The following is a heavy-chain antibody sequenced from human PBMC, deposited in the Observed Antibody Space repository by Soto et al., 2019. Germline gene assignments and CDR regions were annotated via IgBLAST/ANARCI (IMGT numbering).Heavy chain of an antibody. Sequence: VYLVQSGAELKKPEASVKVSCKSSGYSFTTYGITWVRQAPGQGLEWMGWIIPYNGKTFYAQKFQARVTMTIDTSTSTAYMELRSLRSDDTAVYYCARDRGAYCSGGSCYVDPFYFDYWGQGTLVTVSS. CDR3: ARDRGAYCSGGSCYVDPFYFDY. D-gene: IGHD2-15*01. CDR1: GYSFTTYG. CDR2: IIPYNGKT. V-gene: IGHV1-18*04. J-gene: IGHJ4*02.